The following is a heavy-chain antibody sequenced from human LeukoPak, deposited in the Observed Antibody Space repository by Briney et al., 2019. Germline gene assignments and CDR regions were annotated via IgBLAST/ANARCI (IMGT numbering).Heavy chain of an antibody. CDR1: GFTFSTYW. Sequence: QPGGSLRLSCAASGFTFSTYWMSWVRQAPGKGLEWVANIKQDGSEKYYVDSVKGRFTISRDNAKNSLYLQMNSLRAEDTAVYYCARSAGRVSGSYSTFDYWGQGTLVTVSS. V-gene: IGHV3-7*01. CDR2: IKQDGSEK. J-gene: IGHJ4*02. D-gene: IGHD1-26*01. CDR3: ARSAGRVSGSYSTFDY.